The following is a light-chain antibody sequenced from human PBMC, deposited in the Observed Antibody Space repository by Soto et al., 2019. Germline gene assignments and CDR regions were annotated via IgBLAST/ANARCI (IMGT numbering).Light chain of an antibody. CDR3: SSYTNTDTLV. CDR2: EVN. CDR1: SNDIGDYNF. Sequence: QSALTQPASVSGSPGQSITISCTGTSNDIGDYNFVSWYQHHPGKAPKLMIFEVNNRPSGVSLRFSGSKSGNTASLTISGLQAEGEADYYCSSYTNTDTLVFGGGTKLTVL. V-gene: IGLV2-14*01. J-gene: IGLJ3*02.